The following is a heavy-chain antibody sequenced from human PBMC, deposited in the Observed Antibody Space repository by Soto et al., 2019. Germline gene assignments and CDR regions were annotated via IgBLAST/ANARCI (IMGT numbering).Heavy chain of an antibody. Sequence: GASVKVSCKASGYTFSSYGITWVRQAPGQGLEWMGWISTYNGNTNYAQKLQGRVIMTTDTSTSTAYMELRSLRSGDTAVYFCARDQSPHYGAYPIKPIQHWGQGTLVTVSS. D-gene: IGHD4-17*01. J-gene: IGHJ1*01. V-gene: IGHV1-18*01. CDR3: ARDQSPHYGAYPIKPIQH. CDR2: ISTYNGNT. CDR1: GYTFSSYG.